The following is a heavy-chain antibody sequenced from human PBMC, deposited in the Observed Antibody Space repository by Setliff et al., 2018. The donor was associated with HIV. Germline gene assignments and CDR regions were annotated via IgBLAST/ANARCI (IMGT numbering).Heavy chain of an antibody. CDR2: IYHSGNT. Sequence: SETLSLTCAVSGYSISSGYYWGWIRQSPGKGLEWIGSIYHSGNTYYNPPLKSRVTMSVDTSKNHFSLRLNSVTATDTAVYYCARHVRGGDMRRSFDFWGQGTLVTVSS. CDR1: GYSISSGYY. D-gene: IGHD2-21*01. CDR3: ARHVRGGDMRRSFDF. V-gene: IGHV4-38-2*01. J-gene: IGHJ4*02.